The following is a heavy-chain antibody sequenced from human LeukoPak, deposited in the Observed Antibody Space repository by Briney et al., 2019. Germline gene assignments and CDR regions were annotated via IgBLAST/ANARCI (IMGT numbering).Heavy chain of an antibody. V-gene: IGHV4-59*01. J-gene: IGHJ4*02. CDR1: GGSISSYY. D-gene: IGHD3-22*01. CDR3: ARAGSSAYLIDY. Sequence: SETLSLTCTVSGGSISSYYWSWIRQPPGKGLEWIGYIYYTGSTDYNPSLKSRVAISVDTSKNQFSLKLSSVTAADTAVYYCARAGSSAYLIDYWGQGTLVTVSS. CDR2: IYYTGST.